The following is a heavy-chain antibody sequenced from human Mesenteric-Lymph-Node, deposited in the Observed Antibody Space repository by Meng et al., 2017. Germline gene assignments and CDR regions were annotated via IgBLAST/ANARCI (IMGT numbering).Heavy chain of an antibody. V-gene: IGHV3-21*01. CDR3: GRRLDL. CDR2: ISSSSSYI. CDR1: GFTFNNYA. Sequence: GGSLRLSCAGAGFTFNNYAMGWVRQAPGQGLEWVSSISSSSSYIYYADSVKGRFTISRDNAKNSLYLQMDSLRAEDTAVYYCGRRLDLWGRGTLVTVSS. J-gene: IGHJ2*01.